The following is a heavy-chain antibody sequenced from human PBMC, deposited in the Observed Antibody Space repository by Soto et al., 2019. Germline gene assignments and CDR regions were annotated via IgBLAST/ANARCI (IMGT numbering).Heavy chain of an antibody. Sequence: GGSLRLSCAASGFTFSSYGMHWVRQAPGKGLEWVAVISYDGSNKYYADSVKGRFTISRDNSKNTLYLQMNSLRAEDTAVYHCAKDGGYYDFWSGYYQYYYYYGMDVWGQGATVTVSS. CDR1: GFTFSSYG. CDR3: AKDGGYYDFWSGYYQYYYYYGMDV. V-gene: IGHV3-30*18. J-gene: IGHJ6*02. CDR2: ISYDGSNK. D-gene: IGHD3-3*01.